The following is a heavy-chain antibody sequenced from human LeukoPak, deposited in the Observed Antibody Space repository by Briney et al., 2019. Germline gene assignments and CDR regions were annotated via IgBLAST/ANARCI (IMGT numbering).Heavy chain of an antibody. J-gene: IGHJ4*02. V-gene: IGHV3-74*01. D-gene: IGHD7-27*01. CDR3: ARNNWGIDE. CDR2: INNDGSDT. Sequence: GGSLRLSCAASGFKFSNHWMHWVRQSPGKGLVWVARINNDGSDTSHADSVEGRFTTSRDNAANTLYLQMNSLRVEDTAMYFCARNNWGIDEWGQGTLVTVSS. CDR1: GFKFSNHW.